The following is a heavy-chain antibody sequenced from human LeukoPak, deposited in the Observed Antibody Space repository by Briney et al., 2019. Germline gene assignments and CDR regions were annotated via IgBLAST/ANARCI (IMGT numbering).Heavy chain of an antibody. CDR3: ARDLYYYGSGSSNWFDP. CDR2: IKQDGSEK. D-gene: IGHD3-10*01. Sequence: PGGSLRLSCAASGFTFSSYWMSWVRQAPGKGLEWVANIKQDGSEKYYVDSVKGRFTISRDNAKNSLYLQMNSLRAEDTAVYYCARDLYYYGSGSSNWFDPWGQGTPVTVSS. CDR1: GFTFSSYW. J-gene: IGHJ5*02. V-gene: IGHV3-7*01.